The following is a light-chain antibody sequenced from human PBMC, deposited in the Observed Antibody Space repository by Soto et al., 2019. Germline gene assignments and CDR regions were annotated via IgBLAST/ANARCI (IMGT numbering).Light chain of an antibody. V-gene: IGLV2-14*01. CDR3: SSYTSSSTYV. CDR2: DVS. J-gene: IGLJ1*01. Sequence: QSVRTPPASVSGSPGQSITISCTGTSSDVGGYNYVSWYQQHPGKAPKLMIYDVSNRPSGVSNRFSGSKSGNTASLTISGLQAEDEADYYCSSYTSSSTYVFGTGTKVTVL. CDR1: SSDVGGYNY.